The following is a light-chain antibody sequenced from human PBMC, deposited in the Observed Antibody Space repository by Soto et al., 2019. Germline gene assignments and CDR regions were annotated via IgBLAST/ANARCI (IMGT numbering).Light chain of an antibody. CDR1: SSDVGGYNY. Sequence: QSALTQPASVSGSPGQSITISCTGTSSDVGGYNYVSWYQQHPGKAPKLMIYEVSNRPSGVSNRFSGSKSGTSASLAISGLQSEDEADYYCAAWDDSLNGLVFGTGTKVTVL. J-gene: IGLJ1*01. CDR2: EVS. CDR3: AAWDDSLNGLV. V-gene: IGLV2-14*01.